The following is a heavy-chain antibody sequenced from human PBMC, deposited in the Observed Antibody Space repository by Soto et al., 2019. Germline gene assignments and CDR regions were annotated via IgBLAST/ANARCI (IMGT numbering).Heavy chain of an antibody. CDR2: IRTTSSYI. V-gene: IGHV3-21*01. CDR1: GFSFSSYN. Sequence: EVQLVESGGGLVKPGGSLRLSCAASGFSFSSYNMNWVRQTPGKGLGWVASIRTTSSYIPYADSVKGRFTSSRDNAKNSLYLQMDSLRAEDTAVYYCARVLAAAMNNSYYAMDVWGQGTTVTVSS. CDR3: ARVLAAAMNNSYYAMDV. J-gene: IGHJ6*02. D-gene: IGHD2-2*01.